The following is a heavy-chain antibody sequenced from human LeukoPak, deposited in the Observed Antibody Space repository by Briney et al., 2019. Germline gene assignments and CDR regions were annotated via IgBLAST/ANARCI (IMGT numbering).Heavy chain of an antibody. CDR1: GFTVSRYN. Sequence: GGSLRLSCAASGFTVSRYNMHWVRLAPGKGLEWVAVLSYDGNSQYYADSVKGRFIISRDKSKNTLFLHMNSLRPEDTALYYCAKDQGTIRGVIIVGVREHYYGMDVWGLGTTVTVSS. CDR2: LSYDGNSQ. J-gene: IGHJ6*02. D-gene: IGHD3-10*01. CDR3: AKDQGTIRGVIIVGVREHYYGMDV. V-gene: IGHV3-30*18.